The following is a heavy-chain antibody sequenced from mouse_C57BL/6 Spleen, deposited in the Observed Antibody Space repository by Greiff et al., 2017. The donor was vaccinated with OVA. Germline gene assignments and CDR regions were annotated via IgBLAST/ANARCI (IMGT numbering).Heavy chain of an antibody. Sequence: EVQLQQSGPGLVKPSQSLSLTCSATGYSITSGYYWNWIRQFPGNKLEWMGYISYDGSNNYNPSLKNRISITRDTSKNQFFLKLNSVTTEDTATYYCARGSMDYWGQGTSVTVSS. CDR1: GYSITSGYY. CDR2: ISYDGSN. CDR3: ARGSMDY. V-gene: IGHV3-6*01. J-gene: IGHJ4*01.